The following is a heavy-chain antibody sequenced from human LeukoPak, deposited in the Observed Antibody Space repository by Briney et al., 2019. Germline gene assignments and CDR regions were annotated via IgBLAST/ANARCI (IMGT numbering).Heavy chain of an antibody. J-gene: IGHJ5*02. CDR2: IYSGGST. D-gene: IGHD3-10*01. Sequence: GGSLRLSCAASGFTVSSNYMSWVRQAPGKGLEWVSVIYSGGSTYYADSVKGRFTISRDNSKNTLYLQMNSLRAEDTAVYYCARVGTMVRGVIGWFDPWGQGTLVTVSS. CDR1: GFTVSSNY. CDR3: ARVGTMVRGVIGWFDP. V-gene: IGHV3-53*01.